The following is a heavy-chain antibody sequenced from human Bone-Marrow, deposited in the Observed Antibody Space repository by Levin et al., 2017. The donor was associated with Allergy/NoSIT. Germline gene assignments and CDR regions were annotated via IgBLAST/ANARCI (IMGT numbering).Heavy chain of an antibody. CDR1: GTSISRDY. D-gene: IGHD2-8*01. J-gene: IGHJ6*02. CDR3: ARGPSEYCTNARCDGYYYYGMDV. Sequence: SETLSLTCTVSGTSISRDYWYWIRHPPGKGLEWIGFFSDTGSTKYNPSLKSRVSISVDTSKNQFSLNLTSLTAADTALYYCARGPSEYCTNARCDGYYYYGMDVWGLGTTVTVSS. V-gene: IGHV4-59*01. CDR2: FSDTGST.